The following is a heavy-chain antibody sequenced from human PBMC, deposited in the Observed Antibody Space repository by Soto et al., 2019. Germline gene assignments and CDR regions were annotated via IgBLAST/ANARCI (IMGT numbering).Heavy chain of an antibody. Sequence: QVQLEQSGAEVRQPGSSVKVSCKASGGSFSRLGLNWVRRAPGQGLEWMGGIIPTFGKPTYTQKFQARSTITADESTRTAYLELTSLTTEHTAVYYCAAEEGIDEVDYFYVMAVWGQGTAVTV. CDR1: GGSFSRLG. V-gene: IGHV1-69*12. CDR2: IIPTFGKP. J-gene: IGHJ6*02. D-gene: IGHD1-26*01. CDR3: AAEEGIDEVDYFYVMAV.